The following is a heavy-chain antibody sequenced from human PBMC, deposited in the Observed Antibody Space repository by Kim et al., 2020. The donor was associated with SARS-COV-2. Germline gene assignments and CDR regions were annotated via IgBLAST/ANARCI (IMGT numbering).Heavy chain of an antibody. V-gene: IGHV3-13*04. CDR1: GFTFSSYD. CDR3: ARAIMVGDAFDI. CDR2: IGTAGDT. Sequence: GGSLRLSCAASGFTFSSYDMHWVRQATGKGLEWVSAIGTAGDTYYPGSVKGRFTISRENAKNSLYLQMNSLRAGDTAVYYCARAIMVGDAFDIWGQGTMVTVSS. D-gene: IGHD2-15*01. J-gene: IGHJ3*02.